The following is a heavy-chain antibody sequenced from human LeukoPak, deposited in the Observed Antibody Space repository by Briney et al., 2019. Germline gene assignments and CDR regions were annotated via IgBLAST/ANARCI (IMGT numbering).Heavy chain of an antibody. V-gene: IGHV4-30-4*01. CDR2: IYYSGST. Sequence: SETLSLTCTVSGGSISSGDYYWSWIRQPPGKGLEWIGYIYYSGSTYYNPSLKSRVTISVDTSKNQFSLKLSSVTAADTAVYYCASFQAYYYYYGMDVWGQGTTVTVSS. J-gene: IGHJ6*02. CDR1: GGSISSGDYY. CDR3: ASFQAYYYYYGMDV.